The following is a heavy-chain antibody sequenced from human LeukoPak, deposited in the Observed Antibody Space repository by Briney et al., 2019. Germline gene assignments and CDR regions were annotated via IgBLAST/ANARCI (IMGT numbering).Heavy chain of an antibody. J-gene: IGHJ4*02. Sequence: SETLSLTCSVSGGSISSSSYYWGGIRQPPGKGLEWIGSIYYSGSTYYNPSLKSRVTISVDTSKNQFSLKLSSVTSADTAVYYCARRSWSSSWYVDYWGQGTLVTVSS. V-gene: IGHV4-39*01. CDR2: IYYSGST. CDR1: GGSISSSSYY. CDR3: ARRSWSSSWYVDY. D-gene: IGHD6-13*01.